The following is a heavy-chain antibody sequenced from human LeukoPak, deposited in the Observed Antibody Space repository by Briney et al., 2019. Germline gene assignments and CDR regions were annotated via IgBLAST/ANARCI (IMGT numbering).Heavy chain of an antibody. Sequence: ASVTVSCKASGYTFTGYYMHWVRQAPGQGRGGMGWINPNSGGTNYAQKFQGRVTMTRDTSISTAYMELSRLRSDDTAVYYCARDLVGATETGADYWGQGTLVTVSS. CDR2: INPNSGGT. J-gene: IGHJ4*02. D-gene: IGHD1-26*01. CDR3: ARDLVGATETGADY. V-gene: IGHV1-2*02. CDR1: GYTFTGYY.